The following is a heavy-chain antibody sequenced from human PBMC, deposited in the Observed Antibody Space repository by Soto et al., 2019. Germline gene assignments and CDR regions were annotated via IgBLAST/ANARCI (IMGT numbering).Heavy chain of an antibody. CDR1: GYSFTSYW. V-gene: IGHV5-51*01. CDR3: ARLEVVVAAIHTSHNYYMDV. D-gene: IGHD2-15*01. Sequence: GESLKISCKGSGYSFTSYWIGWVRQMPGKGLEWMGIIYPGDSDTRYSPSFQGQVTISADKSISTAYLQWSSLKASDTAMYYYARLEVVVAAIHTSHNYYMDVWGKGTTVTVSS. CDR2: IYPGDSDT. J-gene: IGHJ6*03.